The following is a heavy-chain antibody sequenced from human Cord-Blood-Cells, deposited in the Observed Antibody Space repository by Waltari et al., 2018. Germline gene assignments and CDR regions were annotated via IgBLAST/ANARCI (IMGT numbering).Heavy chain of an antibody. V-gene: IGHV3-48*03. CDR1: GFTFSSYE. Sequence: EVQLVESGGGLVQPGGSLRLSCAASGFTFSSYEMNWVRQAPGKGLEWVSNMSSRGSTIYYADSVNGRFTISRDNAKNSLYLQMNSLRAEDTAVYYCARDGVLLWFGELFDYWGQGTLVTVSS. D-gene: IGHD3-10*01. CDR3: ARDGVLLWFGELFDY. J-gene: IGHJ4*02. CDR2: MSSRGSTI.